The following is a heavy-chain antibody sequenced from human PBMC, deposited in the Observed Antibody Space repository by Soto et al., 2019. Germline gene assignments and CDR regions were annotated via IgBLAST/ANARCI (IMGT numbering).Heavy chain of an antibody. CDR3: ARDLDAFDT. V-gene: IGHV3-53*01. J-gene: IGHJ3*02. CDR2: IYSGENA. Sequence: EVQLVQSGGGLVQPGGSLRLSCAGYGVTVTSNYMNWVRQAPGKGLAWVSVIYSGENAYYADSVAGRFTISRDNSKNTLYLQMNSRRVEDTAVYYCARDLDAFDTWGQGTTVIVSS. CDR1: GVTVTSNY.